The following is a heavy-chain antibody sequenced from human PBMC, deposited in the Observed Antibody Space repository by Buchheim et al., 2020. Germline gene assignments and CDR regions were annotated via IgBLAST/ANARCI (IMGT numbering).Heavy chain of an antibody. Sequence: QLVESGGGLVQPGGSLRLSCVATGFTVGSNYVSWVRQAPGKGLEWVSIVYSGGNTHYADSVKGRFIISRDRSKNTVHLQMNSLRPEDTAVYYCASLRSPLTANYYYGLDVWGQGAT. D-gene: IGHD1-20*01. CDR3: ASLRSPLTANYYYGLDV. J-gene: IGHJ6*02. CDR1: GFTVGSNY. CDR2: VYSGGNT. V-gene: IGHV3-66*02.